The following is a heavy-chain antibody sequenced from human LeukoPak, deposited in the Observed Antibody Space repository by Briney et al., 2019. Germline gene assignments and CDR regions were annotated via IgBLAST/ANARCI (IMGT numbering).Heavy chain of an antibody. D-gene: IGHD6-13*01. CDR3: AREGQQLAPSGDYYYYGMDV. J-gene: IGHJ6*02. V-gene: IGHV3-21*01. Sequence: PGGSLRLSCAASGFTFKSYAMNWVRQAPGKGLEWVSSISSSSSYIYYADSVKGRFTISRDNAKNSLYLQMNSLRAEDTAVYYCAREGQQLAPSGDYYYYGMDVWGQGTTVTVSS. CDR2: ISSSSSYI. CDR1: GFTFKSYA.